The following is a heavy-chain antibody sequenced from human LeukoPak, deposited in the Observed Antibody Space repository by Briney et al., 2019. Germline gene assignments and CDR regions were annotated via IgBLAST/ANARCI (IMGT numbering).Heavy chain of an antibody. V-gene: IGHV3-30*18. CDR3: AKDWERWLQFMGDY. CDR1: GFTFSSYG. D-gene: IGHD5-24*01. CDR2: ISYDGSNK. Sequence: GRSLRLSCAASGFTFSSYGMHCVRQAPGKGLEWVAVISYDGSNKYYADSVKGRFTISRDNSKNTLYLQMNSLRAEDTAVYYCAKDWERWLQFMGDYWGQGTLVTVSS. J-gene: IGHJ4*02.